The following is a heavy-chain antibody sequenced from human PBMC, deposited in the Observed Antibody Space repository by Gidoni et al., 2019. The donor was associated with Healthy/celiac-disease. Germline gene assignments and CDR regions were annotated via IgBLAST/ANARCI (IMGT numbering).Heavy chain of an antibody. V-gene: IGHV3-30*02. CDR2: IRYDGSDK. D-gene: IGHD6-13*01. J-gene: IGHJ5*02. Sequence: VHLMASGGGVVQPGGSLSLSCAASVFTFSSYGMPWVRQAPGKGLEWVGVIRYDGSDKYYADSVKGRFTISRDKSKNTLYLKMNSLRAEDTAVYYCAKDQQQLVYNWFDPWGQGTLVTVSS. CDR1: VFTFSSYG. CDR3: AKDQQQLVYNWFDP.